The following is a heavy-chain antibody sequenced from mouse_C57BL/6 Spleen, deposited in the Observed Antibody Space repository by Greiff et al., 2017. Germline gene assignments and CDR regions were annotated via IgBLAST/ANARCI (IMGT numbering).Heavy chain of an antibody. J-gene: IGHJ2*01. Sequence: EVKLMESGGDLVKPGGSLKLSCAASGFTFSSYGMSWVRQTPDKRLEWVATISSGGSYTYYPDSVKGRFTISRDNAKNTLYLQMSSLKSEDTAMYYCARQGAQAYFDYWGQGTTLTVSS. CDR3: ARQGAQAYFDY. D-gene: IGHD3-2*02. CDR1: GFTFSSYG. CDR2: ISSGGSYT. V-gene: IGHV5-6*01.